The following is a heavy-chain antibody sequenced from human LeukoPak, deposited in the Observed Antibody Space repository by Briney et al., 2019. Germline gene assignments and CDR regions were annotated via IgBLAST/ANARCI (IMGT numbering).Heavy chain of an antibody. CDR1: GFTFNNYA. D-gene: IGHD1-26*01. J-gene: IGHJ4*02. CDR3: AKEKAFSGSYGAFDY. Sequence: PGGSLRLSCAASGFTFNNYAMHWVRQAPGKGLQWVAVISYDGSNKYYADSVKGRFTISRDNSKNTLYLQMNSLRAEDTAVYYCAKEKAFSGSYGAFDYWGQGTLVTVSS. CDR2: ISYDGSNK. V-gene: IGHV3-30*04.